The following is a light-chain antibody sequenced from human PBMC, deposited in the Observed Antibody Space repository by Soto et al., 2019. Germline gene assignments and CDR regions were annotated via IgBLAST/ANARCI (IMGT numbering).Light chain of an antibody. Sequence: QSALTQPASVSGSPGQAITISCTGTSSDVGGYNYVSWYQQHPGKAPKLMIYEVSNRPSGVSNRFSGSKSGNTASLPISGLQAEDEAEYYCSSSTSSSSQDVFVTGTQVNVL. V-gene: IGLV2-14*01. CDR3: SSSTSSSSQDV. J-gene: IGLJ1*01. CDR2: EVS. CDR1: SSDVGGYNY.